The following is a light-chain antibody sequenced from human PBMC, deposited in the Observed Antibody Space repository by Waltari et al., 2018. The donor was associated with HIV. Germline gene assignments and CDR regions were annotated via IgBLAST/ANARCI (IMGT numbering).Light chain of an antibody. J-gene: IGKJ2*03. CDR2: QAS. CDR3: QQYECHQS. Sequence: DIQMTQSPSTLSASVGDRVTITCRASQSINTWLAWYQQKPGKAPKLLIYQASTFESGVPSRFSGRGSGTEFTLTISSLQPDDFASYYCQQYECHQSFGQGTKVEMK. CDR1: QSINTW. V-gene: IGKV1-5*03.